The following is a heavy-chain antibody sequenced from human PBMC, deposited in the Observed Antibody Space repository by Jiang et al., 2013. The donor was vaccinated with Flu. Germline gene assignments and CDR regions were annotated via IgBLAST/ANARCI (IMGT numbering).Heavy chain of an antibody. Sequence: GAEVKKPGASVKVSCKASGYTFTGYYMHWVRQAPGQGLEWMGWINPNSGGTNYAQKFQGWVTMTRDTSISTAYMELSRLRSDDTAVYYCARGANTRVAAAGFLDYWGQGTLVTVSS. CDR2: INPNSGGT. J-gene: IGHJ4*02. V-gene: IGHV1-2*04. CDR3: ARGANTRVAAAGFLDY. CDR1: GYTFTGYY. D-gene: IGHD6-13*01.